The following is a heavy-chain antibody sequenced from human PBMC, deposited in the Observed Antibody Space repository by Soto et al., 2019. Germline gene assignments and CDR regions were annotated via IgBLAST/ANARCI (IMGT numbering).Heavy chain of an antibody. CDR3: ARDGSPSSEWYAAFDI. Sequence: QVQLVQSGAEVKKPGASVNVSCKASGYTFTTYGISWVRQAPGQGLEWLGWISAHNGNTNYAQKLQGRGTMTTDTSTNTAYPELGTLGSDDTAEYYCARDGSPSSEWYAAFDISGQGTMVTVSS. J-gene: IGHJ3*02. CDR2: ISAHNGNT. V-gene: IGHV1-18*01. CDR1: GYTFTTYG. D-gene: IGHD6-19*01.